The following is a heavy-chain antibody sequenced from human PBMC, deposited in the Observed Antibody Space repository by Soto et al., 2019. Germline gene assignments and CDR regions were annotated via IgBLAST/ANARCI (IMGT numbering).Heavy chain of an antibody. V-gene: IGHV3-48*01. CDR1: GFTFSSYS. CDR2: ISSSSSTI. Sequence: GGSLRLSCAASGFTFSSYSMNWVRQAPGKGLKWVSYISSSSSTIYYADSVKGRFTISRDNAKNSLYLQMNSLRAEDTALYYCAKDLLYYYDSSGYYYGMDVWGQGTTVTVSS. D-gene: IGHD3-22*01. J-gene: IGHJ6*02. CDR3: AKDLLYYYDSSGYYYGMDV.